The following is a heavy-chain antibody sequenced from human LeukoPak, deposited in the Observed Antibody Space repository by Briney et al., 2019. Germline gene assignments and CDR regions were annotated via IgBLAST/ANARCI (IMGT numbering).Heavy chain of an antibody. CDR2: IHYSGGT. CDR3: AGDYYGSGNYYKH. CDR1: GGSISRDY. V-gene: IGHV4-59*01. D-gene: IGHD3-10*01. J-gene: IGHJ4*02. Sequence: SETLSLTCTVSGGSISRDYWSWIRQSPGKGLEWIGFIHYSGGTNYNPSLKSRVTITIDTSENQFSLKLSSVTAEDTAVYYCAGDYYGSGNYYKHWGQGALVTVSS.